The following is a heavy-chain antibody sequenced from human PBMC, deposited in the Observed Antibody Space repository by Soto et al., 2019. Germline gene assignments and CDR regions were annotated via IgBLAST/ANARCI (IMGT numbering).Heavy chain of an antibody. Sequence: PGGSLRLSCAASGFTFSNYWMSWVRQAPGKGLEWVANIKQDGSEKYYVDSVKGRFTISRDNAKNSLYLQMNSLRAEDTAVYYCAREFLRSLNIWGQGTMVTVSS. D-gene: IGHD3-3*01. CDR1: GFTFSNYW. CDR2: IKQDGSEK. V-gene: IGHV3-7*01. J-gene: IGHJ3*02. CDR3: AREFLRSLNI.